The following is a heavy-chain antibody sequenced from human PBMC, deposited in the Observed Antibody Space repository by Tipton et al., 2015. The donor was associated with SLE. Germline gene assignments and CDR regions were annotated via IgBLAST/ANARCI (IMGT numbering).Heavy chain of an antibody. V-gene: IGHV4-59*01. Sequence: TLSLTCTVSGGSIRSYYWSWIRQPPGKGLEWIGYIYYSGSTNYNPSLKSRVTISVDTSKNQFSLKLSSVTAADTAVYYCARDGGDYWYFDLWGRGTLVTVSS. D-gene: IGHD2-21*01. CDR3: ARDGGDYWYFDL. J-gene: IGHJ2*01. CDR1: GGSIRSYY. CDR2: IYYSGST.